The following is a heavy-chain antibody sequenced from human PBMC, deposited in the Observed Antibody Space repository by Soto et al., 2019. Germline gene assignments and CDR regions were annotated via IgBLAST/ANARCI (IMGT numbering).Heavy chain of an antibody. CDR2: IIPIFGTA. CDR1: GGTFSSCA. V-gene: IGHV1-69*13. J-gene: IGHJ5*02. Sequence: ASVKVSCKASGGTFSSCAISWVRQAPGQGLEWMGGIIPIFGTANYAQKFQGRVTITADESTSTAYMELSSLRSEDTAVYYCARGGRSTVTYNWFDPWGQGTLVIVSS. D-gene: IGHD4-17*01. CDR3: ARGGRSTVTYNWFDP.